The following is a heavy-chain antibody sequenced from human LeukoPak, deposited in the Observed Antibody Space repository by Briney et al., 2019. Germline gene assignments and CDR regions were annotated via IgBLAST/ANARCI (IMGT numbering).Heavy chain of an antibody. D-gene: IGHD1-26*01. CDR3: ARAPRYSGSYYAPKYYFDY. J-gene: IGHJ4*02. V-gene: IGHV4-59*01. CDR2: IYNSGIT. Sequence: SETLSLTCIVSGGSISSYYWSWIRQPPGKGLEWIGYIYNSGITNHNPSLKSRVTISVDTSKNQFSLKLSSVTAADTAVYYCARAPRYSGSYYAPKYYFDYWGQGTLSPSPQ. CDR1: GGSISSYY.